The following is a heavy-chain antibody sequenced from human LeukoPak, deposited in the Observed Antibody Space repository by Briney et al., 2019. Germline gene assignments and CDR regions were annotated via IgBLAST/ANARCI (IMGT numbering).Heavy chain of an antibody. D-gene: IGHD1-26*01. J-gene: IGHJ4*02. Sequence: GPSVKVSCKVSGYTLPELSMHWGRQAPGKGLEGRGGFDPEDGETIYAQKFQGRVTMTEDTSTDTAYMELSSLRSEDTAVYYCATGGELVVRHFDYWGQGTLVTVSS. CDR2: FDPEDGET. CDR1: GYTLPELS. CDR3: ATGGELVVRHFDY. V-gene: IGHV1-24*01.